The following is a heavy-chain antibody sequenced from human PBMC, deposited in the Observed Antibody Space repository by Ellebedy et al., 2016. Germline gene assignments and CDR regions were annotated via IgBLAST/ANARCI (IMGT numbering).Heavy chain of an antibody. CDR2: IYYSGST. CDR1: GGSISSSSYY. CDR3: ASVGYYSDRSVYYSNEGFDY. D-gene: IGHD3-22*01. J-gene: IGHJ4*02. V-gene: IGHV4-61*05. Sequence: SETLSLTCTVSGGSISSSSYYWSWIRQPPGKGLEWIGYIYYSGSTNYNPSLKSRVTISVDTSKNQFSLKLSSVTAADTAVYYCASVGYYSDRSVYYSNEGFDYWGRGTLATVSS.